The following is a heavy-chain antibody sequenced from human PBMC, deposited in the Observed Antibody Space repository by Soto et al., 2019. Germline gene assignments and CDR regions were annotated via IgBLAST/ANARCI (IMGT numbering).Heavy chain of an antibody. CDR1: GFIFTDWF. V-gene: IGHV1-46*01. J-gene: IGHJ1*01. Sequence: HLAQSGPEVKRPGASVKISCKASGFIFTDWFMHWVRPAPGQGHEWMGIIKTSGGKSIYSQKFQDRVTMTRDTSTSTLYVELSSLTSADTAVYYCAKEGAMPGAVDAWGQGTLVAVSS. D-gene: IGHD6-19*01. CDR2: IKTSGGKS. CDR3: AKEGAMPGAVDA.